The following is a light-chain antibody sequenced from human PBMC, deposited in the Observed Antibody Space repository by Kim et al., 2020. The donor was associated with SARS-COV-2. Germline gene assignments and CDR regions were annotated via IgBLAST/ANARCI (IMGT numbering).Light chain of an antibody. Sequence: DIQMTQSPSSLSASVGDAVTITCRASRGITHSLAWYQQRPRKAPKLLLYGASRLERGVPSTFSGGGSGTNFTLTISSLQAEDFATYYCQQYYTTPLTFGGGTKLEIK. J-gene: IGKJ4*01. V-gene: IGKV1-NL1*01. CDR3: QQYYTTPLT. CDR1: RGITHS. CDR2: GAS.